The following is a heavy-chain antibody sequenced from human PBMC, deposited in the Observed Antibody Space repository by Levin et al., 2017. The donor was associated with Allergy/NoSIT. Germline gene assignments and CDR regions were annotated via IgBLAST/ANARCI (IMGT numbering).Heavy chain of an antibody. Sequence: SCAASGFIFSSYGMHWVRQAPGKGLEWVALIWYDGSRKYYGDSVKGRFTISRDDSKNTLYLQMSSLRVEDTAVYYCARVGSTWSADYWGQGTLVTVSS. D-gene: IGHD6-13*01. V-gene: IGHV3-33*01. CDR1: GFIFSSYG. CDR2: IWYDGSRK. J-gene: IGHJ4*02. CDR3: ARVGSTWSADY.